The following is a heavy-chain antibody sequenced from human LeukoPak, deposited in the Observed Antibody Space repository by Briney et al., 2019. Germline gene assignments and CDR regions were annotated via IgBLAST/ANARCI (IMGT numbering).Heavy chain of an antibody. CDR2: ISGCGGST. CDR1: GFTLSSYG. Sequence: PGGSLRLSCSASGFTLSSYGMRWVRQAPGRGVGWVSAISGCGGSTYYADGVNGRVTSSSDNSKHTLHLQMNTLRAEDTAVYYCPKPIRAAYFDYWGQGTLVTVSS. V-gene: IGHV3-23*01. CDR3: PKPIRAAYFDY. D-gene: IGHD6-25*01. J-gene: IGHJ4*02.